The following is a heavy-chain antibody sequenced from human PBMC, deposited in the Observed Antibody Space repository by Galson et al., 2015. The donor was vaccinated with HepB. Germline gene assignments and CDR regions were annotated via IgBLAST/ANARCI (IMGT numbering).Heavy chain of an antibody. Sequence: SVKVSCKASGYTFSGYYLHWVRQAPGQGLEWMGWINPNTGGTNYAQKFQGWVTMTRDTSSSTAYMELIRLTSDDTAVYYCARASGWYPDYWGQGTLVTVSS. CDR3: ARASGWYPDY. D-gene: IGHD6-19*01. CDR1: GYTFSGYY. CDR2: INPNTGGT. V-gene: IGHV1-2*04. J-gene: IGHJ4*02.